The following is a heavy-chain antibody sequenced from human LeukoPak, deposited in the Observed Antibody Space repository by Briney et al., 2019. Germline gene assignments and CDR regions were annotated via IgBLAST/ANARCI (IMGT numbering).Heavy chain of an antibody. Sequence: GGSLRLSCTTSGFPFSSYGMHWVRQAPGKGLEWVAVIWYDGSNIHYADSVQGRFTISRDSSKNTLYLQMNSLRAEDTGVYYCANNGVSPNYYYGMNVWGQGTTVTVSS. CDR3: ANNGVSPNYYYGMNV. V-gene: IGHV3-33*06. J-gene: IGHJ6*02. CDR1: GFPFSSYG. D-gene: IGHD2-8*01. CDR2: IWYDGSNI.